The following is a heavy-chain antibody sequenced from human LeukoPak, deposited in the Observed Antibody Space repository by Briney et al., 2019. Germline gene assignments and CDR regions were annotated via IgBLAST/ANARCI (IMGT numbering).Heavy chain of an antibody. Sequence: SETLSLTCAVSGGSISSSNWWSWVRQPPGKGLEWIGEIYHSGSTNYNPSLKGRVTISVDTSKNQFSLKLSSVTAADTAVYYCARCQGAAAANNFDYWGQGTLVTVSS. CDR2: IYHSGST. V-gene: IGHV4-4*02. D-gene: IGHD6-13*01. CDR3: ARCQGAAAANNFDY. J-gene: IGHJ4*02. CDR1: GGSISSSNW.